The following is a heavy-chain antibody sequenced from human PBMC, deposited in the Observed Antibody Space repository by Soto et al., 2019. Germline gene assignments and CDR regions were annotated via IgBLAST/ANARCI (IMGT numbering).Heavy chain of an antibody. J-gene: IGHJ6*02. CDR1: GFTFSSYA. CDR3: AKGYSIYYYDGMDG. V-gene: IGHV3-23*01. Sequence: EVQLLESGGGLVQPGGSLRLSCAASGFTFSSYAMTWVRQAPGEGLEWVSAISGSGTNTNYADSVKGRFTISRDKSKNTLYLQMNSLRAEDTAVYYCAKGYSIYYYDGMDGWGLGTTVTVSS. CDR2: ISGSGTNT. D-gene: IGHD4-4*01.